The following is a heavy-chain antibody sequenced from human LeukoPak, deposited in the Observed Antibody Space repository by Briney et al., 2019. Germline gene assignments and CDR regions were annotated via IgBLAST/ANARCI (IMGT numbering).Heavy chain of an antibody. J-gene: IGHJ6*02. CDR3: ARAPHYSNYGPYYYGMDV. V-gene: IGHV3-11*06. D-gene: IGHD4-11*01. Sequence: PGGSLRLSCAASGFTFSDYYMSWIRQAPGKGLEWVSYISSSSSYTNYADSVKGRFTISSDNAKNSLYLQMNSLRAEDTAVYYCARAPHYSNYGPYYYGMDVWGQGTTVTVSS. CDR1: GFTFSDYY. CDR2: ISSSSSYT.